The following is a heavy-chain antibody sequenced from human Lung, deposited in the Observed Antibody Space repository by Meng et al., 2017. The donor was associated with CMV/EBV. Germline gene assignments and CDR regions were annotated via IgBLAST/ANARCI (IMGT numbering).Heavy chain of an antibody. CDR3: ARSDMIRGVVVLDY. CDR1: GYTFIAYA. V-gene: IGHV1-18*01. D-gene: IGHD3-10*01. CDR2: ISAYNGNT. J-gene: IGHJ4*02. Sequence: ASXXVSCKASGYTFIAYAFSWVRQAPGQGHEWMGWISAYNGNTNYAQKVQGRVTMTTDTSTSTAYMELRSLRSDDTAVYYCARSDMIRGVVVLDYWGQGTLVTVSS.